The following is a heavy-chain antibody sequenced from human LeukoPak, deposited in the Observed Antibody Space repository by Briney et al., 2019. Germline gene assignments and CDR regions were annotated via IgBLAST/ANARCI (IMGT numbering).Heavy chain of an antibody. D-gene: IGHD3-9*01. CDR2: INHSGST. V-gene: IGHV4-34*01. Sequence: SETLSLTCAVYGGSFSGYYWSWIRQPPGKGLEWIGEINHSGSTNYNPSLKSRVTISVDTSKNQFSLKLSSVTAADTAVYYCARRMDYDILTYYYYYGMDVWGQGTTVTVSS. CDR3: ARRMDYDILTYYYYYGMDV. J-gene: IGHJ6*02. CDR1: GGSFSGYY.